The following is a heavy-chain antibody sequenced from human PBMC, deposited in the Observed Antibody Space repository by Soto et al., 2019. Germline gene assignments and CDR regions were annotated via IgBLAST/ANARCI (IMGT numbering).Heavy chain of an antibody. Sequence: GGSLRLSCAASGFTFSDYYMSWIRQAPGKGLEWVSYISSSGSTIYYADSVKGRFTISRDNAKNSLYLQMNSLRAEDTAVYYCARVSPPLRFLEWFEFDYWGQGTLVTVSS. D-gene: IGHD3-3*01. CDR2: ISSSGSTI. J-gene: IGHJ4*02. CDR1: GFTFSDYY. V-gene: IGHV3-11*01. CDR3: ARVSPPLRFLEWFEFDY.